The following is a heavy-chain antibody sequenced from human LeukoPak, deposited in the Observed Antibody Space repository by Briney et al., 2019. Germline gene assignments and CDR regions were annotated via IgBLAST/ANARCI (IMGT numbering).Heavy chain of an antibody. CDR3: ARKYSSGWYARWFDP. J-gene: IGHJ5*02. D-gene: IGHD6-19*01. V-gene: IGHV4-4*07. CDR1: GGSISSYY. Sequence: SETLSLTCTVSGGSISSYYWSWIRQPAGKGLEWIGRIYTSGSTNYNPSLKSRVTMSVDTSKNQFSLKLSSVTAADTAVYYCARKYSSGWYARWFDPWGQGTLVTVSS. CDR2: IYTSGST.